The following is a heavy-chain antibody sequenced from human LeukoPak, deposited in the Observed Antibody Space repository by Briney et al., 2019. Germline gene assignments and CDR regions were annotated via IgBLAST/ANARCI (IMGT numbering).Heavy chain of an antibody. J-gene: IGHJ4*02. CDR2: ISGSGGST. CDR3: AKNDRAYYYDSRGYYFFDY. V-gene: IGHV3-23*01. D-gene: IGHD3-22*01. Sequence: GSLRLSCAASGFTFSSYAMSWVRQAPGKGLEWVSAISGSGGSTYYADSVKGRFTISRDNSKNTLYLQMNSLRAEDTAVYYCAKNDRAYYYDSRGYYFFDYWGQGTPVTVSS. CDR1: GFTFSSYA.